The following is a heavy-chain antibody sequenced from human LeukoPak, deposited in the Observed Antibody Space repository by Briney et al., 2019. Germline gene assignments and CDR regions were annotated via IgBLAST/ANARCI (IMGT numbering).Heavy chain of an antibody. J-gene: IGHJ4*02. Sequence: GGSLRLSCAASGFTFSSYGMHWVRQAPSKGLEWVAFIRYDGSNKYYADSVKGRFTISRDNSKNTLYLQMNSLRAEDTAVYYCAKEYCSSTSCYVSDWGQGTLVTVSS. V-gene: IGHV3-30*02. CDR3: AKEYCSSTSCYVSD. D-gene: IGHD2-2*01. CDR2: IRYDGSNK. CDR1: GFTFSSYG.